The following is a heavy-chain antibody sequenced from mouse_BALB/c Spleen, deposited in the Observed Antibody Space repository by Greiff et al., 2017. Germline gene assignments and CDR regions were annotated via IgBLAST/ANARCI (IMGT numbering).Heavy chain of an antibody. CDR1: GFNIKDTY. CDR3: ARREWALRGGAMDY. V-gene: IGHV14-3*02. CDR2: IDPANGNT. Sequence: EVQLQQSGAELVKPGASVKLSCTASGFNIKDTYMHWVKQRPEQGLEWIGRIDPANGNTKYDPKFQGKATITADTSSNTAYLQLSSLTSEDTAVYYCARREWALRGGAMDYWGQGTSVTVSS. D-gene: IGHD1-1*01. J-gene: IGHJ4*01.